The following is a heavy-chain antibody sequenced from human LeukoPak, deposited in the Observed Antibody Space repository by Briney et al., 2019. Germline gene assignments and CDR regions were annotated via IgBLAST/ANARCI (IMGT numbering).Heavy chain of an antibody. D-gene: IGHD6-19*01. CDR1: GGSFSGYY. CDR2: INHSGST. Sequence: SETLSLTCAVYGGSFSGYYWSWIRQPPGKGLEWIGEINHSGSTNYNPSLKSRVTISVDTSKNQFSLKLSSVTAVDTAVYYCARGVRSGWYKYYFDYWGQGTLVTVSS. J-gene: IGHJ4*02. V-gene: IGHV4-34*01. CDR3: ARGVRSGWYKYYFDY.